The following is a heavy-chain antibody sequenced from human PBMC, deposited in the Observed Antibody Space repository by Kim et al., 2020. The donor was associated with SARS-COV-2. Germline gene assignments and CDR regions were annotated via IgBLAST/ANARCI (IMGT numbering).Heavy chain of an antibody. CDR2: IIPLLGTT. Sequence: SVKVSCKGSGGTFSTYAINWVRQAPGQGLEWVGRIIPLLGTTIYAQKFQGRVSITADSSTNTGDMELRGLRSDDTAIYYCAADRAQYDWKYRSLDYWGPGTLVTVSS. V-gene: IGHV1-69*11. J-gene: IGHJ4*02. CDR1: GGTFSTYA. D-gene: IGHD1-20*01. CDR3: AADRAQYDWKYRSLDY.